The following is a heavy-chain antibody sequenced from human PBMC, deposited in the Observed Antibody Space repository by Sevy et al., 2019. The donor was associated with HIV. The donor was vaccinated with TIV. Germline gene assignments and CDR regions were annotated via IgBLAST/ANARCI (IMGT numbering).Heavy chain of an antibody. J-gene: IGHJ4*02. CDR1: GFAFYDYT. V-gene: IGHV3-23*01. CDR2: LSFGCGKI. CDR3: AGEGCTRPHDY. Sequence: GGSLRLSCAASGFAFYDYTMSWIRQAPGKGLEWVATLSFGCGKINYADSVKGRFTISRDNSKNSFYLQMDNLRVEDTALYYCAGEGCTRPHDYWGQGTRATVSS. D-gene: IGHD2-8*01.